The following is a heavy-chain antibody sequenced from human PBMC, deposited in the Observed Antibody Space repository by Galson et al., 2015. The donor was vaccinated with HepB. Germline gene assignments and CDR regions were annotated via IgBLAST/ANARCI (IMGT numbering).Heavy chain of an antibody. D-gene: IGHD3-22*01. V-gene: IGHV3-23*01. CDR3: VKGREYYYDSSGYYHDASDT. J-gene: IGHJ3*02. Sequence: SLRLSCAASGFTFSRYGMSWVRQAPGKGLEWVSVISGSGGSTYYADSVKGRFTISRDNSKNTVNLQMNSLRAEDTALYHCVKGREYYYDSSGYYHDASDTWGQGTMVTVSS. CDR2: ISGSGGST. CDR1: GFTFSRYG.